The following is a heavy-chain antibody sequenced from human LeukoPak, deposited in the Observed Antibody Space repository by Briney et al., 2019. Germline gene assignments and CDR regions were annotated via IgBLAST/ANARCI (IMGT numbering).Heavy chain of an antibody. V-gene: IGHV4-59*08. Sequence: SQTLSLTCTVSGGSISSYYWSWIRQPPGKGLEWIGYIYYSGSTNYNPSLKSRVTISVDTSKNQFSLKLSSVTAADTAVYYCARFSGYFDYWGQGTLVTVSS. CDR3: ARFSGYFDY. J-gene: IGHJ4*02. D-gene: IGHD3-22*01. CDR2: IYYSGST. CDR1: GGSISSYY.